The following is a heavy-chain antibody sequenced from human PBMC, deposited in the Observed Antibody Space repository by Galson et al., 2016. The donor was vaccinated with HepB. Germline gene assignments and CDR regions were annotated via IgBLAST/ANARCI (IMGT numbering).Heavy chain of an antibody. Sequence: PALVKPTQTLTLTCTFSGFSLSTGGVGVGWIRQPPGKALEWLALIYWDDDKRYRPSLANRLTITKDTSKNQVVLTMTNMDPVDTGTYYLAHRPALRGVIANWFDPWGQGTLVSVSS. J-gene: IGHJ5*02. CDR2: IYWDDDK. V-gene: IGHV2-5*02. CDR3: AHRPALRGVIANWFDP. D-gene: IGHD3-10*01. CDR1: GFSLSTGGVG.